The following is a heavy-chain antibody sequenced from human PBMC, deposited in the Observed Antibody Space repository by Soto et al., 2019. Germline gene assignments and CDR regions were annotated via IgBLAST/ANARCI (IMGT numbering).Heavy chain of an antibody. Sequence: QVQLVQSGAEVKKPGSSVKVSCKASGGTFSSYAISWVRQAPGQGLEWMGGIIPIFGTAKNAQKFQGRVTITADESTSTAYMELSSLRAEDMAVYYCARVGEMITFGGVPFDYWGQGTLFTVSS. CDR2: IIPIFGTA. CDR1: GGTFSSYA. V-gene: IGHV1-69*12. J-gene: IGHJ4*02. D-gene: IGHD3-16*01. CDR3: ARVGEMITFGGVPFDY.